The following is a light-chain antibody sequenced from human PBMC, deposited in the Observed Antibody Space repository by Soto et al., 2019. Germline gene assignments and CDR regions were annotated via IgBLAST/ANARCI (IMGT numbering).Light chain of an antibody. CDR1: QSVSSN. Sequence: EIMMTQSTATLSVSPGERATLSCRASQSVSSNLAWYQQKPGQAPRLLIYGASNRATGIPARFSGSGSGTNYTHTSSSLQSEDFGVYYCQQYNKWKYTFGQGTKLEIK. J-gene: IGKJ2*01. CDR2: GAS. CDR3: QQYNKWKYT. V-gene: IGKV3-15*01.